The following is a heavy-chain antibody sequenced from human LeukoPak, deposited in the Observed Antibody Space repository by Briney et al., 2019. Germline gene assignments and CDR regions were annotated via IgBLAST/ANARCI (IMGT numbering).Heavy chain of an antibody. V-gene: IGHV3-7*01. CDR1: AFIFSTVW. CDR2: INQDRRPN. Sequence: PGGSLRLSCAASAFIFSTVWMSWGREAPGEGVECVANINQDRRPNSYVASLRGRFTISRDNAKNSLYLQMHSLTAEDSGVYYCATSSDSPGNYWGQGTLVTVSS. CDR3: ATSSDSPGNY. D-gene: IGHD2-21*02. J-gene: IGHJ4*02.